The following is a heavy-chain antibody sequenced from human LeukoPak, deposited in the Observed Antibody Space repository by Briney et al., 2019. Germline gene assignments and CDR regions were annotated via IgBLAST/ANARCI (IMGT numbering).Heavy chain of an antibody. D-gene: IGHD3-22*01. CDR1: GFTVSSNY. CDR3: AKWTAFYYDSSGYVDY. Sequence: GGSLRLSCAASGFTVSSNYMNWVRQAPGKGLEWVSVIYGGGNIYYADSVKGRFTISRDNSKNTLYLQMNSLRAEDTAVYYCAKWTAFYYDSSGYVDYWGQGTLVTVSS. J-gene: IGHJ4*02. V-gene: IGHV3-53*01. CDR2: IYGGGNI.